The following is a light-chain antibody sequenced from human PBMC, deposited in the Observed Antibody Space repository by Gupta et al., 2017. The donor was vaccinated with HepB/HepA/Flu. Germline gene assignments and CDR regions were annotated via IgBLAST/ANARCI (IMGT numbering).Light chain of an antibody. V-gene: IGLV2-14*03. CDR2: DVS. Sequence: QSALTQPASVSGSPGQSITISCTGTSSDAGGYNYVSWYQQHPGKAPKLMIYDVSNRPSGVSNRFSGSKSGTTASLTTSGLQAEDEADYYCSSYTSSSTLVVFGGGTKLTVL. CDR1: SSDAGGYNY. J-gene: IGLJ2*01. CDR3: SSYTSSSTLVV.